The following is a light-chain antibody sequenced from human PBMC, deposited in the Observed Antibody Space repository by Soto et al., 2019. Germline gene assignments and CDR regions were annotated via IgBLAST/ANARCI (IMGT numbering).Light chain of an antibody. CDR1: QSISRN. CDR3: QQSHSSPLS. CDR2: TAS. Sequence: IQMTQSPSSLSASVGDRVTITCRASQSISRNLNWYQQKPGKDPELLIYTASNLQIGVPSRFSGSGSGTDFALTISSLQPEDSAVYYCQQSHSSPLSFGGGTKVEFK. J-gene: IGKJ4*01. V-gene: IGKV1-39*01.